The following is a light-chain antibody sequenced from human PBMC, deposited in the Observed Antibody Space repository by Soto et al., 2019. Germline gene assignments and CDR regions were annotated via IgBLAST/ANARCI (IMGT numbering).Light chain of an antibody. V-gene: IGKV1-6*01. Sequence: IQMTQSPSTLSGSVGDRVPITCRASQGINSFLAWYQQKPGKAPKRLIYAAYTLKSGVPARFSGSGSGTDSTLTTSSLQPDDFATYYCLQKYFYPVTFGPGTKVAIK. J-gene: IGKJ3*01. CDR1: QGINSF. CDR2: AAY. CDR3: LQKYFYPVT.